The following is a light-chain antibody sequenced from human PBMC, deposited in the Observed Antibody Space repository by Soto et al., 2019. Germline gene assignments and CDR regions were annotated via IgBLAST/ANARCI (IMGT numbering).Light chain of an antibody. V-gene: IGLV1-44*01. CDR2: SNN. CDR3: AAWDDSLNGHV. Sequence: QSVLTQPPSASGTPGQRVTISCSGSSSNIGSNTVNWYQQLPGTAPKLLIYSNNQRPSAVPDRFSGSKSGTSASLAISGLQSEDEADYYSAAWDDSLNGHVFGTGTKLTVL. CDR1: SSNIGSNT. J-gene: IGLJ1*01.